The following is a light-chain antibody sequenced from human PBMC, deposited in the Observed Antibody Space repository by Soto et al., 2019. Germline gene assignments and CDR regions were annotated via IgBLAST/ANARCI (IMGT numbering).Light chain of an antibody. Sequence: EIGLTQSPGRLSVSSGEGPTLSCRASQSVSSCYLAWYQQKPGQAPRLLIYGASSRATGIPDRFSGSGSGTDFTLTISSLEPEDFAVYYCQQRSNWRETFGQGTKVDIK. V-gene: IGKV3D-20*02. CDR2: GAS. CDR3: QQRSNWRET. J-gene: IGKJ1*01. CDR1: QSVSSCY.